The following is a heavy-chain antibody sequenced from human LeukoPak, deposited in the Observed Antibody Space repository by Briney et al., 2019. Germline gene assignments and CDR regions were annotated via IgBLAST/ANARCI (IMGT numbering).Heavy chain of an antibody. Sequence: SETLSLTCTVSGASIISGNYFWCWVRQAPGKRLEWIGSWHHSGITDYNPSVRSRVTISADTSKNQFSSKLTSVTAADSGLYFCARQYEYWGQGTLVTVSS. V-gene: IGHV4-39*01. CDR2: WHHSGIT. CDR1: GASIISGNYF. CDR3: ARQYEY. J-gene: IGHJ4*02.